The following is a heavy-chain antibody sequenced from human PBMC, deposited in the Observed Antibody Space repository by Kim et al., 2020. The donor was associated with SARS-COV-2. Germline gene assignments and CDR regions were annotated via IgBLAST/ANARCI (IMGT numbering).Heavy chain of an antibody. D-gene: IGHD3-22*01. CDR1: GFTFSSYS. J-gene: IGHJ4*02. Sequence: GGSLRLSCAASGFTFSSYSMNWVRQAPGKGLEWVSYISSSSSTIYYADSVKGRFTISRDNAKNSLYLQMNSLRDEDTAVYYCARALGIYDSSGYYYGPADYWGQGTLVTVSS. V-gene: IGHV3-48*02. CDR2: ISSSSSTI. CDR3: ARALGIYDSSGYYYGPADY.